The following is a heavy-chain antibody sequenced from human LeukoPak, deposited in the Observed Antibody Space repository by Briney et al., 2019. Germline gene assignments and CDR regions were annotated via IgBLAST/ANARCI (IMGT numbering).Heavy chain of an antibody. J-gene: IGHJ4*02. Sequence: SETLSLTCTVSGGSISSSSYYWGWHRQPPGKGLEWIGSIYYSGSTYYNPSLKSRVTISVDTSKNQFSLKLSSVTAADTAVYYCAREEDGNSAYWGQGTLVTVSS. CDR2: IYYSGST. CDR1: GGSISSSSYY. CDR3: AREEDGNSAY. D-gene: IGHD4-23*01. V-gene: IGHV4-39*07.